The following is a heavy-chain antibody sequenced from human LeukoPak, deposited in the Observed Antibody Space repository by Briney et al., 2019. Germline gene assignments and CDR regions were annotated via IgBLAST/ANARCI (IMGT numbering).Heavy chain of an antibody. J-gene: IGHJ4*02. V-gene: IGHV4-39*01. D-gene: IGHD3-22*01. CDR2: IYYSGST. Sequence: SETLSLTCTVSGGSISSSSYYWGWIRQPPGKGLEWIGSIYYSGSTYYNPSLKSRVTISVGTSKNQFSLKLSSVTAADTAVYYCARGMFSTMIVVVIRGTFDYWGQGTLVTVSS. CDR1: GGSISSSSYY. CDR3: ARGMFSTMIVVVIRGTFDY.